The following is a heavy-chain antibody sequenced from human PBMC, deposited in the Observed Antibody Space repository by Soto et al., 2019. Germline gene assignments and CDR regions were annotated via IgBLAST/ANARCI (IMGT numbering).Heavy chain of an antibody. CDR3: ASYYGSGSYYNWFDP. J-gene: IGHJ5*02. CDR1: GGSFSGYY. V-gene: IGHV4-34*01. D-gene: IGHD3-10*01. CDR2: INHSGST. Sequence: SETLSLTCAVYGGSFSGYYWSWIRQPPGKGLEWIGEINHSGSTNYNPSLKSRVTISVDTSKNQFSLKLSSVTAADTAVYYCASYYGSGSYYNWFDPWGQEPWSPSPQ.